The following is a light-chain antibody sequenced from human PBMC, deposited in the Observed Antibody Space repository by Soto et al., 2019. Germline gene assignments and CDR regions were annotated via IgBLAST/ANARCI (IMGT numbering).Light chain of an antibody. CDR2: SNS. J-gene: IGLJ2*01. CDR3: AVWDDSLNGVV. Sequence: QSVLTQPPSASGTPGQRVSISCSGSSSNIGSNTVNWYQHLPGAAPKLLIYSNSERPSEVPDRVSGSKSGTSASLAINGLQSDDEADYYCAVWDDSLNGVVFGGGTKLTVL. CDR1: SSNIGSNT. V-gene: IGLV1-44*01.